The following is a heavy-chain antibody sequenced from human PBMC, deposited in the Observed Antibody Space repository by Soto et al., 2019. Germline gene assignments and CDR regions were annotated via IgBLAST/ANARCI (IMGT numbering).Heavy chain of an antibody. CDR1: GFTFSSCT. J-gene: IGHJ6*02. D-gene: IGHD2-21*02. Sequence: EVHLVESGGGLVKPGGSLRLSCAVSGFTFSSCTMNWVRQAPGKGLEWVSSISPSTSHIYYADSVKGRFTISRDNAKNSLFLQMNCLRAEDTDVYYCSGGSGGACHQNYGMDVWGQGTTVTVSS. V-gene: IGHV3-21*01. CDR2: ISPSTSHI. CDR3: SGGSGGACHQNYGMDV.